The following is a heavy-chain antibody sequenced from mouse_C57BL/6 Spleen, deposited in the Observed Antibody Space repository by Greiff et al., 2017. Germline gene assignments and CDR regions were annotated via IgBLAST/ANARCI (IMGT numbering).Heavy chain of an antibody. V-gene: IGHV1-84*01. CDR2: IYPGSGNT. CDR3: ARSDYYGSTPYYFDY. Sequence: QVQLQQSGPELVKPGASVKISCKASGYTFTDYYINWVKQRPGQGLEWIGWIYPGSGNTKYNEKFKGKATLTVDTSSSTAYMQLSSLTSEDSAVYFCARSDYYGSTPYYFDYWGQVTTLTVSS. D-gene: IGHD1-1*01. J-gene: IGHJ2*01. CDR1: GYTFTDYY.